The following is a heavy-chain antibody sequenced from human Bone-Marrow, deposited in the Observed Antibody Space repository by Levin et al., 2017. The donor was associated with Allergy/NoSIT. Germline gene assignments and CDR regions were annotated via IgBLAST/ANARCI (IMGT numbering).Heavy chain of an antibody. D-gene: IGHD5-24*01. V-gene: IGHV3-30*04. J-gene: IGHJ4*02. CDR3: ARMAKSPRAGYDY. CDR1: GFTFHSFA. Sequence: GGSLRLSCAASGFTFHSFAMNWVRQAPGKGLEWVALILYDGSDKYYADSVKGRFTISRDNSKNTLYLQMNSLRPDDTAVYYCARMAKSPRAGYDYWGQGTLVTVSS. CDR2: ILYDGSDK.